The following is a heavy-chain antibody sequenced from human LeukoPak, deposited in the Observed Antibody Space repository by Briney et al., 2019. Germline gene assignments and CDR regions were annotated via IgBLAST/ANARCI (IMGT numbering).Heavy chain of an antibody. CDR3: ARVRNSGFRYVDS. V-gene: IGHV1-2*02. CDR1: GYTFTGYY. CDR2: IYPNSGGT. Sequence: ASVKVSCKASGYTFTGYYMHWVRQAPGQGLEWMGWIYPNSGGTNYAQKFQGRVTMTRDTSISTAYMELSRLRSDDTAVYYCARVRNSGFRYVDSWGQGTLVTVSS. J-gene: IGHJ4*02. D-gene: IGHD5-12*01.